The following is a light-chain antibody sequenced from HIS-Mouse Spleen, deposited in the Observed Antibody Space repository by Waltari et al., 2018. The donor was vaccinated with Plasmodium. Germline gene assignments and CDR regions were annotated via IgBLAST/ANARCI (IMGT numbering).Light chain of an antibody. CDR3: QQRSNWPRVLT. J-gene: IGKJ4*01. CDR1: QSVSSY. Sequence: EIVLTQSPATLSLSPGERATLSCRASQSVSSYLAWYQQQPGQAPRLLIYDASNRATGIPARFSGSGSGTDFTLTISSLEPEDFAVYDCQQRSNWPRVLTFGGGTKVEIK. V-gene: IGKV3-11*01. CDR2: DAS.